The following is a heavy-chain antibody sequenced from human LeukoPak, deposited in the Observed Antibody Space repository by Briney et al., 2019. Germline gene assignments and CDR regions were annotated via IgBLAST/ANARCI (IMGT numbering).Heavy chain of an antibody. CDR3: ARLWAYCTNGVCYAGGNFDY. J-gene: IGHJ4*02. CDR2: IYYSGST. D-gene: IGHD2-8*01. V-gene: IGHV4-39*01. CDR1: GGSISSSSYY. Sequence: SETLSLTCTVSGGSISSSSYYWGWIRQPPGKGLEWIGSIYYSGSTYYNPSLKSRVTISVDTSKNQFSLKLSSVTAADTAVYYCARLWAYCTNGVCYAGGNFDYWGQGTLVTVSS.